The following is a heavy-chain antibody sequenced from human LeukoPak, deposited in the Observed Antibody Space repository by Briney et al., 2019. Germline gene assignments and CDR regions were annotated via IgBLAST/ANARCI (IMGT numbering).Heavy chain of an antibody. D-gene: IGHD3-22*01. Sequence: SETLSLTCAVYGGSFSGYYWSWIRQPPGKGLEWIGEINHSGSTNYNPSLKSRVTISVDTSKNQFSLKLSSVTAADTAVYYCAGGGSSGLNSFDIWGQGTMVTVSS. CDR2: INHSGST. CDR3: AGGGSSGLNSFDI. J-gene: IGHJ3*02. V-gene: IGHV4-34*01. CDR1: GGSFSGYY.